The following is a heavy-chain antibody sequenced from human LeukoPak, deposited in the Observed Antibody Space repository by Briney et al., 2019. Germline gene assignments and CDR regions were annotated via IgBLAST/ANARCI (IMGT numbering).Heavy chain of an antibody. J-gene: IGHJ1*01. D-gene: IGHD3-22*01. CDR2: VNWNGGGT. Sequence: GGSLRLSCAASGFTFDDYGMSWVRQVPGKGLEWVSAVNWNGGGTGYADSVKGRFTISRDNAKNSLYLQMNSLRAEDTAVYYCATYSSLNRREFQYWGQGTLLTVSS. CDR1: GFTFDDYG. V-gene: IGHV3-20*04. CDR3: ATYSSLNRREFQY.